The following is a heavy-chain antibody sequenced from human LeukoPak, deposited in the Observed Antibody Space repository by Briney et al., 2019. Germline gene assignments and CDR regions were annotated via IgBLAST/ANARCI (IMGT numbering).Heavy chain of an antibody. Sequence: ASVKVSCTASGYTFKDYYIHWVRQAPGQGFEWMGWINSKSGGTIFAQRFQGRVTMTRDTSITTLYMELSRLTSDDTAVYYCARRSDYGETPDYWGQGTLVTVSS. D-gene: IGHD4-17*01. CDR3: ARRSDYGETPDY. J-gene: IGHJ4*02. V-gene: IGHV1-2*02. CDR2: INSKSGGT. CDR1: GYTFKDYY.